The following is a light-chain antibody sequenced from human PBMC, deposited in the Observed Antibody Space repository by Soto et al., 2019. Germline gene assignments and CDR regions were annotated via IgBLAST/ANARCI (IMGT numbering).Light chain of an antibody. CDR3: QQYNSYPWT. CDR2: KAS. V-gene: IGKV1-5*03. Sequence: DIQMTQSPSTLSASVGDRVTITCRASHSISSWLAWYQQKPGKAPKLLIYKASSLESGVPSRFSGSGSGTDFTFTISSLQPDDFATYYCQQYNSYPWTFGQGTKVEIK. CDR1: HSISSW. J-gene: IGKJ1*01.